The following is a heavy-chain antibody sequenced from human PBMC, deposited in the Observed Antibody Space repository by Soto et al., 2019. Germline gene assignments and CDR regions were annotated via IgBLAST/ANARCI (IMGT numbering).Heavy chain of an antibody. J-gene: IGHJ6*02. Sequence: QPGGSLRLSCAASGFTFSSYGMHWVRQAPGKGLEWVAVIWYDGSNKYYADSVKGRFTISRDNSKNTLYLQMNSLRAEDTAVYYCARANPPLDIVVVPAAIYGMDVWGQGTTVTVSS. V-gene: IGHV3-33*01. CDR2: IWYDGSNK. D-gene: IGHD2-2*02. CDR3: ARANPPLDIVVVPAAIYGMDV. CDR1: GFTFSSYG.